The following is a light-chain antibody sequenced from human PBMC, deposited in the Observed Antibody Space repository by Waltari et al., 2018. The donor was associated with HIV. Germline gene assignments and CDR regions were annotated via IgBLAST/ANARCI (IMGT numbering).Light chain of an antibody. CDR1: TSNLGKNY. CDR2: DNY. V-gene: IGLV1-51*01. Sequence: QSLLTQPPSVSAATGQKIIISCSGSTSNLGKNYLSWYQPLPGTAPKVLIYDNYKRPSGIPDRFSGSKSGTSATLAITGLQTGDEADYYCATWDSSLSAVVFGGGTKVTVL. CDR3: ATWDSSLSAVV. J-gene: IGLJ2*01.